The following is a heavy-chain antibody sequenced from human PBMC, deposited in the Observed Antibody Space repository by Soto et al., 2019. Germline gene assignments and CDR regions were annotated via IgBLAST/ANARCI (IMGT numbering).Heavy chain of an antibody. D-gene: IGHD6-13*01. Sequence: GGSLRLSCAASGFTFSSYWMHWVRQAPGKGLVWVSRINSDGSSTSYADSVKGRFTISRDNAKNTLYLQMNSLRAVDTAVYYCAREGSSSWYVGYWYFDLWGRGTLVTVSS. CDR1: GFTFSSYW. J-gene: IGHJ2*01. CDR3: AREGSSSWYVGYWYFDL. CDR2: INSDGSST. V-gene: IGHV3-74*01.